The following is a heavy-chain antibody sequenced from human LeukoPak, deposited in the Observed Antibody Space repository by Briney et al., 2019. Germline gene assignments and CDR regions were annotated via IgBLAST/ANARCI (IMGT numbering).Heavy chain of an antibody. D-gene: IGHD4-17*01. Sequence: GRSLRLSCAASGFTFSSYAMHWVRQAPGKGLEWVAVISYDGSNKYYADSVKGRFTISRDSSKNTLYLQMNSLRAEDTAVYYCAILTVTTSFDYWGQGTLVTVSS. V-gene: IGHV3-30-3*01. CDR3: AILTVTTSFDY. CDR1: GFTFSSYA. CDR2: ISYDGSNK. J-gene: IGHJ4*02.